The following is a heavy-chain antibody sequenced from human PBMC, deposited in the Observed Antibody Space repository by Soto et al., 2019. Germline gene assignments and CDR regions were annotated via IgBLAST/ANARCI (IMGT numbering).Heavy chain of an antibody. Sequence: PSETLSLTCTVSGGSISSSSYYWGWIRQPPGKGLEWIGSIYYSGSSYYNPSLKSRVTISVDTSKNQFSLKLSSVTAADTAVYYSARTPDYYLDYWGQGTVVTVSS. D-gene: IGHD2-21*02. CDR3: ARTPDYYLDY. J-gene: IGHJ4*02. V-gene: IGHV4-39*01. CDR2: IYYSGSS. CDR1: GGSISSSSYY.